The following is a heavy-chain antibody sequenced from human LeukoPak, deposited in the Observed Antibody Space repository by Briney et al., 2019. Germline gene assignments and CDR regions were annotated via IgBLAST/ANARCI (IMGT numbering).Heavy chain of an antibody. CDR3: ARGGKLDYPFDY. V-gene: IGHV3-21*01. CDR1: GFTFSSYA. J-gene: IGHJ4*02. D-gene: IGHD4-11*01. Sequence: PGGSLRLSCAASGFTFSSYAMSWVRQAPGKGLEWVSSISDSRDYIYYADSVKGRFSISTDNAKNSLSLQMNSLRAEDTAVYYCARGGKLDYPFDYWGQGTLVTVSS. CDR2: ISDSRDYI.